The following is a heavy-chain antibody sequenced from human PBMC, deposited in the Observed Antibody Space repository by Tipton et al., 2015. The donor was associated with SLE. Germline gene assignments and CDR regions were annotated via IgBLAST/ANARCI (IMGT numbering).Heavy chain of an antibody. Sequence: SLRLSCAASGFTFSNYWMTWVRQAPGKGLEWVAVIWYDGSNKYYADSVKGRFTISRDNSKNTLYLQMNSLRAEDTAVYYCAANLEWLPPEYWGQGTLVTVSS. V-gene: IGHV3-33*08. CDR3: AANLEWLPPEY. J-gene: IGHJ4*02. CDR2: IWYDGSNK. D-gene: IGHD3-3*01. CDR1: GFTFSNYW.